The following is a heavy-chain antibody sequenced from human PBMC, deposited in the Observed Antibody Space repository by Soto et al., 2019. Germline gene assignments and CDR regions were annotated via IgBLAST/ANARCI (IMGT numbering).Heavy chain of an antibody. CDR2: LYSGGST. D-gene: IGHD3-10*01. CDR1: GLTVSSNY. CDR3: ARDRPGDEGDGFDI. V-gene: IGHV3-53*02. Sequence: EVQLVETGGGLIQPGGSLRLSCAASGLTVSSNYMNWVRQAPGKGLEWVSVLYSGGSTHYAGSVKRRFIIFRDNSMNTVYIQMNCRRVEDTAMYYCARDRPGDEGDGFDIWGHGTMVTVSS. J-gene: IGHJ3*02.